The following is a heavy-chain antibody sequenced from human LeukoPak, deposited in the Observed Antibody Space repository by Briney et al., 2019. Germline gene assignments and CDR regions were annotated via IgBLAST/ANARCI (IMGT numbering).Heavy chain of an antibody. CDR2: IYYSGST. CDR3: ARDRQTFYDYVGGNYRFYFDY. V-gene: IGHV4-39*07. Sequence: PSETLSLTCTVFGGSISSISYYWGWIRQPPGKGLDWIGRIYYSGSTSYNPSLRSRVTISVDTSKNQFSLKLSSVTAADTAVYYCARDRQTFYDYVGGNYRFYFDYWGQGTLVTVSS. D-gene: IGHD3-16*02. CDR1: GGSISSISYY. J-gene: IGHJ4*02.